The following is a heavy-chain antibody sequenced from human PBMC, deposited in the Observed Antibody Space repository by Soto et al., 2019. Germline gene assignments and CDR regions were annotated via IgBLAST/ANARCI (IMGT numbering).Heavy chain of an antibody. CDR1: GFTFSSYS. CDR3: AKDRRYYYDSSGYYYEEFDY. J-gene: IGHJ4*02. CDR2: ISSSSTI. Sequence: GGSLRLSCAASGFTFSSYSMNWVRQAPGKGLEWVSYISSSSTIYYADSVKGRFTISRDNAKNSLYLQMNSLRAEDTAVYYCAKDRRYYYDSSGYYYEEFDYWGQGT. D-gene: IGHD3-22*01. V-gene: IGHV3-48*01.